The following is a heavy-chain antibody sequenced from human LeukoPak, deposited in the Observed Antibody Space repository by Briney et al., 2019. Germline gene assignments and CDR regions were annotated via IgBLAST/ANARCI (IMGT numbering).Heavy chain of an antibody. Sequence: GGSLRLSCAASGFTFSSYSMNWARQAPGKGLEWVSSISSSSSYIYYADSVKGRFTISRDNAKNSLYLQMNSLRAEDTAVYYCARAKLLGWFDPWGQGTLVTVSS. CDR1: GFTFSSYS. J-gene: IGHJ5*02. V-gene: IGHV3-21*01. D-gene: IGHD1-26*01. CDR3: ARAKLLGWFDP. CDR2: ISSSSSYI.